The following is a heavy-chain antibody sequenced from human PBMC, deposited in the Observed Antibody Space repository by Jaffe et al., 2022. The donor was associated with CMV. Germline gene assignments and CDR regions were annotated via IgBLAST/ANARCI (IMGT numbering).Heavy chain of an antibody. Sequence: EVQLLQSGGGSEQPGGSLRLSCAASGFTFNSYAMSWVRQAPGKGLEWVSTISGSGGSTDYADSVKGRFTISRDNSEKTLSLLMDSLRAEDTATYYCAKEDRGYEVWRWGAPGLGQYSGMDVWGQGTTVTVSS. D-gene: IGHD3-3*01. CDR2: ISGSGGST. J-gene: IGHJ6*02. CDR3: AKEDRGYEVWRWGAPGLGQYSGMDV. CDR1: GFTFNSYA. V-gene: IGHV3-23*01.